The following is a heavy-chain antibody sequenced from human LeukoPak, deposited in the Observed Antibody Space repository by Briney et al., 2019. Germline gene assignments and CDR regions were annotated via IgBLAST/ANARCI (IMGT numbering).Heavy chain of an antibody. V-gene: IGHV3-23*01. Sequence: GGSLRLSCAASGFTFSRYAMSWVRQAPGKGLEWVSAISGSGGSTHYADSVKGRFTISRDNSKNTLYLQMNSLRAEDTAVYYCAKDHLGGLYCSSTSCGFFDYWGQGTLVTVSS. CDR3: AKDHLGGLYCSSTSCGFFDY. CDR1: GFTFSRYA. CDR2: ISGSGGST. D-gene: IGHD2-2*01. J-gene: IGHJ4*02.